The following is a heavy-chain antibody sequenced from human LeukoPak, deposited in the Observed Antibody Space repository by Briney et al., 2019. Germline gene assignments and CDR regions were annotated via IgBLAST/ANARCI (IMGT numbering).Heavy chain of an antibody. CDR3: ARDGASLFDYYYGMDV. CDR1: GFTFSSYG. Sequence: PGGSLRLSCAASGFTFSSYGMHWVRQAPGKGLEWVAVIWYDGSNKYYADSVKGRFTISRDNSKNTLYLQMNSLRAEDTAVYYCARDGASLFDYYYGMDVWGQGTTVTVSS. CDR2: IWYDGSNK. D-gene: IGHD2-2*01. J-gene: IGHJ6*02. V-gene: IGHV3-33*01.